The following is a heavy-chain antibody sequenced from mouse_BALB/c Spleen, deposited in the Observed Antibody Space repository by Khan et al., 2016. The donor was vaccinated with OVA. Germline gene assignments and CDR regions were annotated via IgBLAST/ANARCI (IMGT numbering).Heavy chain of an antibody. Sequence: EVELVESGGGLVQPGGSRKLSCAASGFTFSRFGMHWVRQAPEKGLEWVAYISSGSSTIYYADTVKGRFTISRDNPKKHLFLQMTSLRSEDTAMYYCARDSNFDYWGQGTTLTVSS. V-gene: IGHV5-17*02. CDR3: ARDSNFDY. CDR1: GFTFSRFG. J-gene: IGHJ2*01. CDR2: ISSGSSTI.